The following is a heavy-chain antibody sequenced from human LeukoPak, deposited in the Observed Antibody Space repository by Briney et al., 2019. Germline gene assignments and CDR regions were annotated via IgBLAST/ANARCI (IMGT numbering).Heavy chain of an antibody. D-gene: IGHD1-26*01. J-gene: IGHJ5*02. Sequence: ASVKVSCKASGYTFTSYGISWVRQAPGQGLEWMGWISAYNGNTNYAQKLQGRVTMTTDTSTSTAYMELRSLRSDDTAVYYCARGGVRWELLSLRWFDPWGQGTLVTVSS. V-gene: IGHV1-18*01. CDR2: ISAYNGNT. CDR3: ARGGVRWELLSLRWFDP. CDR1: GYTFTSYG.